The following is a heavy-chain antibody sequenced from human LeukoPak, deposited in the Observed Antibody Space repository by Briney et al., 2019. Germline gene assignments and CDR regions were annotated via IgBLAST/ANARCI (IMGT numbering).Heavy chain of an antibody. CDR1: GGSISSYY. J-gene: IGHJ4*02. CDR3: ASEGYYDSSGYYPRRHFDY. V-gene: IGHV4-4*07. CDR2: IYTSGST. D-gene: IGHD3-22*01. Sequence: SETLSLTCTVSGGSISSYYWSWIRQPAGKGLEWIGRIYTSGSTNYNPSLKSRVTMSVDTSKNQFSLKLSSVTAADTAVYYCASEGYYDSSGYYPRRHFDYWGQGTLVTVSS.